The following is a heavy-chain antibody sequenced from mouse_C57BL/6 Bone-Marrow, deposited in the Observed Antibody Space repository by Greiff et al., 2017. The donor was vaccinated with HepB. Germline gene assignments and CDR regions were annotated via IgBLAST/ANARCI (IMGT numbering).Heavy chain of an antibody. J-gene: IGHJ3*01. CDR2: IRNKANGYTT. V-gene: IGHV7-3*01. CDR3: ARYNPWGFAY. CDR1: GFTFTDYY. Sequence: EVMLVESGGGLVQPGGSLRLSCAASGFTFTDYYMSWVRQPPGKALEWLGFIRNKANGYTTEYSASVKGRFTISRDNSQSILYLQMNALRAEDSATCYCARYNPWGFAYWGQGTLVTVSA. D-gene: IGHD4-1*01.